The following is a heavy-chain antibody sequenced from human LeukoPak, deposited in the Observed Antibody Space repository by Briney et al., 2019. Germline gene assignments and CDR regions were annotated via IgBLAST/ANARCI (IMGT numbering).Heavy chain of an antibody. V-gene: IGHV1-2*02. CDR2: INPNSGGT. D-gene: IGHD5-12*01. J-gene: IGHJ4*02. CDR3: ARVRVRNIVATIMNY. Sequence: ASVKVSCKVSGYTFTGYYMHWVRQAPGQGLEWMGWINPNSGGTNYAQKFQGRVTMTRDTSISTAYMELSRLRSDDTAVYYCARVRVRNIVATIMNYWGQGTLVTVSS. CDR1: GYTFTGYY.